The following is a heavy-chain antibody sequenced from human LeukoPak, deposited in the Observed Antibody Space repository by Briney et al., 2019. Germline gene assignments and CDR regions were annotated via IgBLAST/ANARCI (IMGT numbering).Heavy chain of an antibody. V-gene: IGHV4-4*07. J-gene: IGHJ3*02. D-gene: IGHD6-13*01. Sequence: PSETLSLTCTVSGGSISSYYWTWTRQPAGKGLEYIGRIYTSGSTSYNPSLKSRVTMSVDTSKNQFSLKLSSVTAADTVVYYCARNRYSSSWYGAFDIWGQGTMVTVSS. CDR2: IYTSGST. CDR1: GGSISSYY. CDR3: ARNRYSSSWYGAFDI.